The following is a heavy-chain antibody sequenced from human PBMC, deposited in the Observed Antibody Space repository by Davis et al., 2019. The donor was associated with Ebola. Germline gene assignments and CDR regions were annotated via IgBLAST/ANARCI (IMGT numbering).Heavy chain of an antibody. CDR2: INPSGGST. V-gene: IGHV1-46*01. D-gene: IGHD6-13*01. CDR1: GYTFTSYY. J-gene: IGHJ6*02. Sequence: ASVKVSCKASGYTFTSYYMHWVRQAPGQGLEWMGIINPSGGSTSYAQKFQGRVTMTRDTSTSTVYMELSSLRSEDTAVYYCARRSSSWFYYYYYGMDVWGQGTTVTVSS. CDR3: ARRSSSWFYYYYYGMDV.